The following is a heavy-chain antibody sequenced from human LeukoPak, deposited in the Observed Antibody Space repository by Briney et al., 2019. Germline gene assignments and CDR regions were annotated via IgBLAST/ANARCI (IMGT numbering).Heavy chain of an antibody. CDR2: IYYSGST. CDR3: ARHGLVEMATITYWFDP. J-gene: IGHJ5*02. Sequence: ETLSLTCTVSGGSISSSSYYWGWIRQPPGKGLEWIGSIYYSGSTYYNPSLKSRVTISVDTSKNQFSLKLSSVTAADTAVYYCARHGLVEMATITYWFDPWGQGTLVTVSS. D-gene: IGHD5-24*01. V-gene: IGHV4-39*01. CDR1: GGSISSSSYY.